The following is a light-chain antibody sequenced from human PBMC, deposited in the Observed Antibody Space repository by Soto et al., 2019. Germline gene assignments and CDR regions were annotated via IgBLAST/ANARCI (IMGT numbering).Light chain of an antibody. CDR2: DAS. J-gene: IGKJ1*01. CDR3: QQRGTGPQT. V-gene: IGKV3-11*01. Sequence: EIVLTQSPATLSLSPGERATLSCRANQSLSTYLAWYQQKPGQAPRLLIYDASNRATDIPARFSGSGSGSDFTLTISSLEPEDFAVYYCQQRGTGPQTFGQGTRVEIK. CDR1: QSLSTY.